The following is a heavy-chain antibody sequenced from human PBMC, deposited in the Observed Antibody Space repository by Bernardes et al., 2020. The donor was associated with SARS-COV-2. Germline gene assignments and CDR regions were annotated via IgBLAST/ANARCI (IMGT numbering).Heavy chain of an antibody. CDR3: AHRPGIATAGRGVRYDY. CDR1: GFSLSTSGVG. CDR2: IYWDDDK. D-gene: IGHD6-13*01. V-gene: IGHV2-5*02. Sequence: SGPTLMKPTQTLTLTCTFSGFSLSTSGVGVGWIRQPPGKALEWLALIYWDDDKRYSPSLKSRLTITKDTSKNQVVLTMTNMDPVDTATYYFAHRPGIATAGRGVRYDYWGQGTLVTVSS. J-gene: IGHJ4*02.